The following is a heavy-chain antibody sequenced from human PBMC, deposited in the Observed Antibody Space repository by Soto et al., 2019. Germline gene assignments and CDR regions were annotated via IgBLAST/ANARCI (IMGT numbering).Heavy chain of an antibody. Sequence: LRLSCAASGFTFSDYYMSWIRQAPGKGLEWVSYISSSGSTIYYADSVKGRFTISRDNAKNSLYLQMNSLRAEDTAVYYCARDDAPICSGGSCWDYYYGMDVWGQGTRVTVSS. CDR1: GFTFSDYY. J-gene: IGHJ6*02. D-gene: IGHD2-15*01. CDR3: ARDDAPICSGGSCWDYYYGMDV. CDR2: ISSSGSTI. V-gene: IGHV3-11*01.